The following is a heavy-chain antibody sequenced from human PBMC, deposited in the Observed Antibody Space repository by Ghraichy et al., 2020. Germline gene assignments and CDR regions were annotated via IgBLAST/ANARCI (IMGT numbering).Heavy chain of an antibody. V-gene: IGHV3-23*01. CDR2: ISGSGRDT. Sequence: GGSLRLSCAASGFSFGTYAMSWVRQAPGRGLEWDSGISGSGRDTYYAETVKGRFTVSRDNSKKMLFLQMKSLRAADTAIYYCGRTHPTYRALGGFDIWGQGTMVTVSP. CDR3: GRTHPTYRALGGFDI. CDR1: GFSFGTYA. D-gene: IGHD4-11*01. J-gene: IGHJ3*02.